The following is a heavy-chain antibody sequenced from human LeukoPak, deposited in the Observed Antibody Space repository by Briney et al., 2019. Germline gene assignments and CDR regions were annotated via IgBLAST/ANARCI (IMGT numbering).Heavy chain of an antibody. D-gene: IGHD6-13*01. CDR2: IYTSGST. CDR3: ARQSDSSWHYYYYYYMDV. Sequence: SETLSLTCTVSGGSISSYYWSWIRQPPGKGLEWIGYIYTSGSTNYNPSLKSRVTISVDTSKNQFSLKLSSVTAADTAVYYCARQSDSSWHYYYYYYMDVWGKGTTVTVSS. V-gene: IGHV4-4*09. J-gene: IGHJ6*03. CDR1: GGSISSYY.